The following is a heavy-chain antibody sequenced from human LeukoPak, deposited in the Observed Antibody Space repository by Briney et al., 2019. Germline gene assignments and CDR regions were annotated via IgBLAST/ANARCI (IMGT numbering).Heavy chain of an antibody. D-gene: IGHD6-13*01. V-gene: IGHV3-20*04. CDR2: INWNGGST. J-gene: IGHJ6*03. CDR3: AREREQQQLAKNRYYYYYYMDV. Sequence: PGGSLRLSCAASGFTFDDYGMSWVRQAPGKWLEWGSGINWNGGSTGYADSVKGRFTISRDNAKNSLYLEMNSLRAEDTALYYCAREREQQQLAKNRYYYYYYMDVWGKGTTVTVSS. CDR1: GFTFDDYG.